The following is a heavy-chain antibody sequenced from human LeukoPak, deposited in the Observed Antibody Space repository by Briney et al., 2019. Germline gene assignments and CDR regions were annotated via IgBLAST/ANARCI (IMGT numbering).Heavy chain of an antibody. CDR3: ARDALRGWFDP. CDR1: GFTFSSYG. CDR2: IWYDGSNK. J-gene: IGHJ5*02. Sequence: GRSLRLSCAASGFTFSSYGMHWVRQAPGKGLERVAVIWYDGSNKYYADSVKGRFTISRDNSKNTLYLQMNSLRAEDTAVYYCARDALRGWFDPWGQGTLVTVSS. V-gene: IGHV3-33*01.